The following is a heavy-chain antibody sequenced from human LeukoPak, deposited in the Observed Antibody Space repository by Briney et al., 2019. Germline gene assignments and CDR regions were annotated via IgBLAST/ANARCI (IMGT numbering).Heavy chain of an antibody. CDR2: ISYDGSNK. Sequence: GGSLRPSCAASGFTFSSYGMHWVRQAPGKGLEWVAVISYDGSNKYYADSVKGRFTISRDNSKNSLYLQMNNLRAEDTAIYYCTSNLPGYSSSWPDYWGQGTLVTVSS. CDR3: TSNLPGYSSSWPDY. D-gene: IGHD5-18*01. CDR1: GFTFSSYG. J-gene: IGHJ4*02. V-gene: IGHV3-30*03.